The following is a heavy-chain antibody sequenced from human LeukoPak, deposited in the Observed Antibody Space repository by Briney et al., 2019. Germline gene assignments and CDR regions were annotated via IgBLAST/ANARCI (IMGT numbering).Heavy chain of an antibody. J-gene: IGHJ3*02. Sequence: GGSLRLSCSASGFTFSSYAMHWVREAPGKGLEYVSAICSNGGSTYYADSVKGRFTISRDNSKNTLYRQMSSLRAEDTAVYYCVKGDCSSISCSSDAFDIWGQGTMVTVSS. CDR2: ICSNGGST. CDR3: VKGDCSSISCSSDAFDI. D-gene: IGHD2-2*01. V-gene: IGHV3-64D*06. CDR1: GFTFSSYA.